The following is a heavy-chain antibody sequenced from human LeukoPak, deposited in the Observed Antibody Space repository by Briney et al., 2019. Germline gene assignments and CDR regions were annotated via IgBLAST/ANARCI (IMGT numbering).Heavy chain of an antibody. D-gene: IGHD3-16*02. V-gene: IGHV5-51*01. J-gene: IGHJ4*02. Sequence: GESLKISCKGSGYSFTSYWIGWVRQMPGKGLEWMGIIYPGDSDTRYSPSFQGQVTISADKSISTAYLQWSSLKASDTAMYYCARMIGLGEVSPYFDYWGQGTLVTVSS. CDR1: GYSFTSYW. CDR3: ARMIGLGEVSPYFDY. CDR2: IYPGDSDT.